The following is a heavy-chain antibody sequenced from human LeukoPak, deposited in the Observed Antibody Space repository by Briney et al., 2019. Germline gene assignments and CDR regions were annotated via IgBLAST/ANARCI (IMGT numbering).Heavy chain of an antibody. D-gene: IGHD3-22*01. CDR3: AREFPPNYNPLYYYDSSGYPDY. Sequence: SCKASGGTFSSYAMHWVRQAPGKGLEWVAVISYDGSNKYYADSVKGRFTISRDNSKNTLYLQMNSLRAEDTAVYYCAREFPPNYNPLYYYDSSGYPDYWGQGTLVTVSS. CDR1: GGTFSSYA. J-gene: IGHJ4*02. CDR2: ISYDGSNK. V-gene: IGHV3-30-3*01.